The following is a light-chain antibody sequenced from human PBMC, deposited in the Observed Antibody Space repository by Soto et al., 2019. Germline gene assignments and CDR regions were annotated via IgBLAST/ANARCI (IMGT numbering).Light chain of an antibody. CDR3: QQYNNWPPIT. J-gene: IGKJ5*01. CDR2: AAS. V-gene: IGKV3-20*01. Sequence: EIVLTQSPGTLSLSPGERATLSCWASQSVRTSVAWYQQKPGQAPRLLIYAASSRATGIPDRFSGSGSGTDFTLTVSRLEPEDFAVYYCQQYNNWPPITFGQGTRLEI. CDR1: QSVRTS.